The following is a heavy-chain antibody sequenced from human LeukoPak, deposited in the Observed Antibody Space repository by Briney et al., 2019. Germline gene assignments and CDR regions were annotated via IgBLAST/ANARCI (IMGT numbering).Heavy chain of an antibody. CDR2: ISSSSSYI. CDR1: GFTFSSYS. J-gene: IGHJ4*02. V-gene: IGHV3-21*01. CDR3: AAGSLRYFDWLLYSPPDY. Sequence: GGSLRLSCAASGFTFSSYSMNWVRQAPGKGLEWVSSISSSSSYIYYADSVKGRFTISRDNAKNSLYLQMNSLRAEDTAVCYCAAGSLRYFDWLLYSPPDYWGQGTLVTVSS. D-gene: IGHD3-9*01.